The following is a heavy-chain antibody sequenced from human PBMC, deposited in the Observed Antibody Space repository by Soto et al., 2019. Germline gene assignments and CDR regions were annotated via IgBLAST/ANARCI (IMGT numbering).Heavy chain of an antibody. D-gene: IGHD6-19*01. CDR1: GYTFTSYG. CDR2: IRAYNGYT. J-gene: IGHJ4*02. CDR3: ARASDGYRSGWYVGYFDF. Sequence: QVRLVPSGGEVKKPGASVKVSCKASGYTFTSYGISWVRQAPGQGLEWMGWIRAYNGYTNYAQKFQGRVTVTTDTSTSTGYMELRNLISDDTAIYYCARASDGYRSGWYVGYFDFWGQGTLVTVSS. V-gene: IGHV1-18*04.